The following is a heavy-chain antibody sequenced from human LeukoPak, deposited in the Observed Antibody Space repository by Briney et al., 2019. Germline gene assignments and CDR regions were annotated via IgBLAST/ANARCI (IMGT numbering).Heavy chain of an antibody. CDR2: ISYDGSNK. J-gene: IGHJ4*02. CDR1: GFTFSSYA. CDR3: AKYHYYDSSGRPYFDY. Sequence: PGGSLRLSCAASGFTFSSYAMHWVRQAPGKGLEWVAVISYDGSNKYYADSVKGRFTISRDNSKNTLYLQMNSLRAEDTAVYYCAKYHYYDSSGRPYFDYWGQGTLVTVSS. V-gene: IGHV3-30-3*02. D-gene: IGHD3-22*01.